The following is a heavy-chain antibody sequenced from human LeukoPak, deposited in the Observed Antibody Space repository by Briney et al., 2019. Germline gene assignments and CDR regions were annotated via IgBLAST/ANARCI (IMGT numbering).Heavy chain of an antibody. J-gene: IGHJ4*02. D-gene: IGHD3-22*01. CDR3: VRLSSGYYGLIDN. V-gene: IGHV3-74*01. CDR1: GFTFSSHL. Sequence: GGSLRLSCVASGFTFSSHLMHWVRQVPGGGLVWVSRIDSDGSKTDYADSVKGRFTFSRDNARNTLYLQMNSLRAEDTAVYYCVRLSSGYYGLIDNWGRGTLVTVSS. CDR2: IDSDGSKT.